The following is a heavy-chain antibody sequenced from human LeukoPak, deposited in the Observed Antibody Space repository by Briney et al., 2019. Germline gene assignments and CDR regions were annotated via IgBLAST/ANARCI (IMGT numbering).Heavy chain of an antibody. CDR2: ISAYTGNT. D-gene: IGHD4-17*01. Sequence: ASVKVSCKASGGTFSSYAISWVRQAPGQGLEWMGWISAYTGNTNYAQKLQGRVTMTTDTSTSTAYMEPRSLRSDDTAVYYCARDIPDYGEGTYYHFYAMDVWGQGTTVTVSS. CDR1: GGTFSSYA. V-gene: IGHV1-18*01. J-gene: IGHJ6*02. CDR3: ARDIPDYGEGTYYHFYAMDV.